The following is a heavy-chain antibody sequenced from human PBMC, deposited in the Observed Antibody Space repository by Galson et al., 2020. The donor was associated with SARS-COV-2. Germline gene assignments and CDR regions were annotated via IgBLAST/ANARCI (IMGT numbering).Heavy chain of an antibody. CDR2: ISSSSGTI. V-gene: IGHV3-48*02. Sequence: QAGGSLRLSCVASGVTFSTYNMNWVRHAPGKGLEWLSYISSSSGTIHYADSVRGRFTISRDNANNSLYLQMKSLRDEDTAVYYCARDATPITMVRGVITHYEYYYGMDVWGQGTTVTVSS. J-gene: IGHJ6*02. CDR1: GVTFSTYN. D-gene: IGHD3-10*01. CDR3: ARDATPITMVRGVITHYEYYYGMDV.